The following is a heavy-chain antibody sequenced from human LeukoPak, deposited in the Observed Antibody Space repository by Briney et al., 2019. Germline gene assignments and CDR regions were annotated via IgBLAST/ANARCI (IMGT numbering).Heavy chain of an antibody. J-gene: IGHJ4*02. CDR1: GFTVSSNY. V-gene: IGHV3-53*05. CDR3: ATDPEQLVLGY. Sequence: PGGSLRLSCAASGFTVSSNYMSWVRQAPGKGLEWVSVIYSGGSTYYADSVKGRFTISRDNSKNTLYLQMNSLRSEDTAVYYCATDPEQLVLGYWGQGTLVTVSS. D-gene: IGHD6-13*01. CDR2: IYSGGST.